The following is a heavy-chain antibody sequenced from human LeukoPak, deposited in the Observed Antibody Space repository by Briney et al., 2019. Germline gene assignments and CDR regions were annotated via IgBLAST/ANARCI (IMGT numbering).Heavy chain of an antibody. Sequence: GRSLRLSCAASGFTFSSYGMHWVRQAPGKGLEWVAVISYDGSNKYYADSVKGRFTISRDNSKNTLYLQMNSLRAEDTAVYYCARGDGQGIAAAGLFDYWGQGTLVTVSS. CDR3: ARGDGQGIAAAGLFDY. J-gene: IGHJ4*02. V-gene: IGHV3-30*03. CDR1: GFTFSSYG. CDR2: ISYDGSNK. D-gene: IGHD6-13*01.